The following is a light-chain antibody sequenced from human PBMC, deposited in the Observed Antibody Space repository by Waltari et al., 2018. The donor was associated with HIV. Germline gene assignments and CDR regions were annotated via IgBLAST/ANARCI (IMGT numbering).Light chain of an antibody. CDR2: RDT. CDR3: QVWDSSTADVV. CDR1: NIGSDF. J-gene: IGLJ2*01. Sequence: SYELTQPLSVSVALGQTARITCGGNNIGSDFVHWNKQKPGQAPVLVIYRDTGRPSGIPERFSGSNSGNTASLTISRAQAGDEADYYCQVWDSSTADVVFGGGTKLTVL. V-gene: IGLV3-9*01.